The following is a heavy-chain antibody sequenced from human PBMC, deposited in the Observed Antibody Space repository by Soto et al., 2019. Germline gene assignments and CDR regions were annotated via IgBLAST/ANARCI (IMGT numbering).Heavy chain of an antibody. V-gene: IGHV1-2*04. CDR1: GYTFTGYY. J-gene: IGHJ3*02. Sequence: GASVKVSCKASGYTFTGYYMHWVRQAPGQGLEWMGWISPNSGGTNYAQKFQGWVTMTRDTSISTAYMELSRLRSDDTAVYYCAREGRGIAAAGTKAFDIWGQGTMVTVSS. CDR2: ISPNSGGT. D-gene: IGHD6-13*01. CDR3: AREGRGIAAAGTKAFDI.